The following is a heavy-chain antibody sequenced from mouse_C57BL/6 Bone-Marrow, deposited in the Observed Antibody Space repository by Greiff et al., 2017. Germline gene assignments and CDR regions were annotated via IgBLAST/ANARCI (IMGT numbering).Heavy chain of an antibody. D-gene: IGHD1-1*01. V-gene: IGHV1-5*01. CDR2: IYPGNSDT. J-gene: IGHJ1*03. CDR3: TREGGGVATRAYWYFDV. Sequence: EVMLVESGTVLARPGASVKMSCKTSGYTFTSYWMHWVKQRPGQGLEWIGAIYPGNSDTSYNQKFKGKAKLTAVTSARTAYLELSSLTNEDSAVFYCTREGGGVATRAYWYFDVWGTGTPVTVSS. CDR1: GYTFTSYW.